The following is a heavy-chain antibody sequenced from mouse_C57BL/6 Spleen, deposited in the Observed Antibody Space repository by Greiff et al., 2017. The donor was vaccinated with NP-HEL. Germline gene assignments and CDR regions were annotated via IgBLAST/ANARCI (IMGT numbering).Heavy chain of an antibody. J-gene: IGHJ2*01. Sequence: QVQLQQPGAELVRPGTSVKLSCKASGYTFTSYWMHWVKQRPGQGLEWIGVIDPSDSYTNYNQKFKGKATLTVDTSSSTAYMQLSSLTSEDSAVYYCARGRITTVVASFDYWGQGTTLTVSS. CDR3: ARGRITTVVASFDY. D-gene: IGHD1-1*01. V-gene: IGHV1-59*01. CDR1: GYTFTSYW. CDR2: IDPSDSYT.